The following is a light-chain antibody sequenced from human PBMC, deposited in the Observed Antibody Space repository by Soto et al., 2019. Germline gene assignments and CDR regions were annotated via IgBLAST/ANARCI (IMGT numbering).Light chain of an antibody. V-gene: IGKV1-12*01. CDR2: AAS. J-gene: IGKJ5*01. CDR1: QGISSW. CDR3: QQANSFPIT. Sequence: EIQMTQSLFTLSVSAGERVTLTCRASQGISSWLAWYQQKPGKAPKLLIYAASSLQSGVPSRFSGSGSGTDFTLTISSLQPEDFATYYCQQANSFPITFGQGTRLEIK.